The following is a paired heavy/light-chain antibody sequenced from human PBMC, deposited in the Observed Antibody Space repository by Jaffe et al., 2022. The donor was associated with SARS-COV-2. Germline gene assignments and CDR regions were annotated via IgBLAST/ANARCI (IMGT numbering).Heavy chain of an antibody. V-gene: IGHV1-3*01. Sequence: QVHLVQSGAEVKKPGASVKVSCKASGYTFTSFGLHWVRQAPGQRLEWMAWLSPGNGNTKYSQKFQGRVTITRDTSASTAYMELSSLRSEDTAIYYCARDLYGADFDYWGQGTLVTVSS. CDR2: LSPGNGNT. J-gene: IGHJ4*02. CDR1: GYTFTSFG. CDR3: ARDLYGADFDY. D-gene: IGHD4-17*01.
Light chain of an antibody. V-gene: IGLV6-57*02. CDR1: SGSIASNY. CDR3: QSYDDNNHWV. CDR2: EDN. J-gene: IGLJ3*02. Sequence: NFMLTQPHSVSESPGKTVTISCTGSSGSIASNYVQWYQQRPGSAPTTVIYEDNRRPSGVPDRFSGSIDSSSNSASLTISGLKTEDEADYYCQSYDDNNHWVFGGGTKLTVL.